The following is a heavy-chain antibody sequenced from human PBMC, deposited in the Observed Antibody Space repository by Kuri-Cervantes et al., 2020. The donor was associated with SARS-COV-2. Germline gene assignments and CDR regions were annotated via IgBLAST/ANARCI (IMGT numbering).Heavy chain of an antibody. J-gene: IGHJ6*03. V-gene: IGHV4-39*07. CDR1: GGSISSSSYY. D-gene: IGHD5-18*01. CDR3: ARGERGYSYGSYYYYMDV. CDR2: IYYSGST. Sequence: SETLSLTCTVSGGSISSSSYYWCWIRQPPGKGLEWIGSIYYSGSTNYNPSLKSRVTISVDTSKNQFSLKLSSVTAADTAVYYCARGERGYSYGSYYYYMDVWGKGTTVTVSS.